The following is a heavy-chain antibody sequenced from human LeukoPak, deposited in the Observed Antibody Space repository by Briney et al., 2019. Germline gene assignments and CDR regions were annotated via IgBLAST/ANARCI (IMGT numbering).Heavy chain of an antibody. J-gene: IGHJ3*02. D-gene: IGHD5-18*01. CDR1: GGSISSGGYS. V-gene: IGHV4-30-4*07. CDR2: IYYSGST. CDR3: AREYGYSYGDAFDI. Sequence: PSQTLSLTCAVSGGSISSGGYSWSWIRQPPGKGLEWIGYIYYSGSTYYNPSLKSRVTISVDTSKNQFSLKLSSVTAADTAVYYCAREYGYSYGDAFDIWGQGTMVTVSS.